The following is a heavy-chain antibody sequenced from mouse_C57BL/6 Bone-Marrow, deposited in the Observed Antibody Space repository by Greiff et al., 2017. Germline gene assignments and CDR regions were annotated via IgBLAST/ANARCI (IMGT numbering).Heavy chain of an antibody. D-gene: IGHD1-1*01. Sequence: ESGPELVKPGASVKISCKASGYAFSSSWMNWVKQRPGKGLEWIGRIYPGDGDTNYNGKFKGKATLTADKSSSTAYMQLSSLTSEDSAVYFCANYYGSSGFAYWGQGTLVTVSA. J-gene: IGHJ3*01. CDR1: GYAFSSSW. CDR3: ANYYGSSGFAY. CDR2: IYPGDGDT. V-gene: IGHV1-82*01.